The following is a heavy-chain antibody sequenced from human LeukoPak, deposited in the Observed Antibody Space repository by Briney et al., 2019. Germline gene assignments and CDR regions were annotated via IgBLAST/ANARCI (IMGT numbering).Heavy chain of an antibody. J-gene: IGHJ5*02. CDR3: VRDFDILTGYHSYFDP. CDR1: GYTFTSYA. Sequence: ASVKVSCKASGYTFTSYAMHWVRQAPGQRLEWMGWINAGNGNTKYSQKFQGRVTITRDTSASTAYMELSSLRSEDTAVYYCVRDFDILTGYHSYFDPWGQGTLVTVSS. CDR2: INAGNGNT. D-gene: IGHD3-9*01. V-gene: IGHV1-3*01.